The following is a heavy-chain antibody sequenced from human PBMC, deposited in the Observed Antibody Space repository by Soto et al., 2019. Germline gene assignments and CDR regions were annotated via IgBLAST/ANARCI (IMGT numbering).Heavy chain of an antibody. J-gene: IGHJ4*02. Sequence: SLTCTVPGSSISSSSYYGGWIRQPPGKGLEWIGSIYYSRSTYYNPSLKSRVTISVDTSKNQFSLTLSSVTAADTAVYYCARQYDFQTSSDYWGQATLVTVSS. CDR2: IYYSRST. CDR1: GSSISSSSYY. CDR3: ARQYDFQTSSDY. D-gene: IGHD3-3*01. V-gene: IGHV4-39*01.